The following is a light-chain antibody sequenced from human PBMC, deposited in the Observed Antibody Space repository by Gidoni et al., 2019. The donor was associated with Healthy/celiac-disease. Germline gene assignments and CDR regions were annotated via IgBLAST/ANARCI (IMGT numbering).Light chain of an antibody. CDR1: QDISNY. J-gene: IGKJ4*01. CDR3: QQYDNLPLT. V-gene: IGKV1-33*01. CDR2: DAS. Sequence: DIQMTQSPSSLSASVGDRVTITCQASQDISNYLNWYQQKPGKAPKLLIYDASYLETGVPSRFSGSGSGTDFTFTISRLQPEDIATYYCQQYDNLPLTFGGGTKVEIK.